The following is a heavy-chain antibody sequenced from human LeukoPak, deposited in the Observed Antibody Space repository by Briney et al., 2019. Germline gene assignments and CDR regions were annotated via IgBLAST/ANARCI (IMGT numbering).Heavy chain of an antibody. D-gene: IGHD1-26*01. J-gene: IGHJ5*02. V-gene: IGHV1-2*02. CDR1: GYIFTVYY. CDR3: ARGASGSYYRDWFDP. Sequence: GASVKVSCKASGYIFTVYYMHWVRQAPGQGLEWMGWINPNSDDTNYAQKFQGRVTMTRDTSISTAYKEVSRLTSDDTAVYYCARGASGSYYRDWFDPWGQGTLITVSS. CDR2: INPNSDDT.